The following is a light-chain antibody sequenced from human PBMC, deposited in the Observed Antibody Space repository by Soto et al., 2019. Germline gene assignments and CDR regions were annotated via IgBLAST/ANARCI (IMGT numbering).Light chain of an antibody. CDR2: GAS. Sequence: IQMTQSPSSLSASVGDSVTVTCRASQSINIYLNWYQQKPGKAPTLLIYGASSLQSGVPSRFTGGGSRTDFTLTISSLQPEDVATYYCQQSYRSPYTFGQGTKLEIK. V-gene: IGKV1-39*01. CDR1: QSINIY. J-gene: IGKJ2*01. CDR3: QQSYRSPYT.